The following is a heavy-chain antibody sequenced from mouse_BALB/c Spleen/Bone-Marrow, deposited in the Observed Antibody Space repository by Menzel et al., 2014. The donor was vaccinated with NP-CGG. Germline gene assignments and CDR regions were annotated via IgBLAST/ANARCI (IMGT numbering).Heavy chain of an antibody. J-gene: IGHJ3*01. D-gene: IGHD3-3*01. V-gene: IGHV14-3*02. CDR2: IDPANGNT. Sequence: VQLQQSGAELVKPGASVKLSCSASGFDIKDTYMHWVKQRPEQGLEWIGRIDPANGNTEYDPKFQGKATITADTSSNTAYLQLSSLTSEDTAVYYCAGDGAYWGQGTLVTVSA. CDR3: AGDGAY. CDR1: GFDIKDTY.